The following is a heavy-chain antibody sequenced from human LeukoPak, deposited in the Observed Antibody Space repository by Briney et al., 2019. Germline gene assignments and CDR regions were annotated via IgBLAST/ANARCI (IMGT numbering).Heavy chain of an antibody. Sequence: ASVKVSCKASGYTFTSYYMHWVRQAPGQGLEWMGIIKPSGGSTSYAQKFQGRVTMTRDMSTSTVYMELSSLRSEDTAVYYCARDLGTIFGVVIIPGPLDYWGQGTLVTVSS. J-gene: IGHJ4*02. CDR3: ARDLGTIFGVVIIPGPLDY. V-gene: IGHV1-46*01. CDR1: GYTFTSYY. D-gene: IGHD3-3*01. CDR2: IKPSGGST.